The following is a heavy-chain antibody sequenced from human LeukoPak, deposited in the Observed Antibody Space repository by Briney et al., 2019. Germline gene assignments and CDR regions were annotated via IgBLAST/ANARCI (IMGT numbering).Heavy chain of an antibody. CDR3: ASDDYGDYEDGFDI. CDR2: IRSTSTYI. J-gene: IGHJ3*02. CDR1: GFTFSRAT. V-gene: IGHV3-21*01. Sequence: PGGSLRLSCVVSGFTFSRATMNWVRQAPGKGLEWVSSIRSTSTYINYADSVKGRFTISRDNAKKSLYLQMNGLRGEDTAMYYCASDDYGDYEDGFDIWGQGTMVTVSS. D-gene: IGHD4-17*01.